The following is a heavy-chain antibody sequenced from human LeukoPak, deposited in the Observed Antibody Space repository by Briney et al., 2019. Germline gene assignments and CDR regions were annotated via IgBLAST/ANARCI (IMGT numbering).Heavy chain of an antibody. CDR1: GGSISSGGYS. CDR3: AREGGYSGYDYNVGY. CDR2: IYYSGRT. V-gene: IGHV4-31*03. D-gene: IGHD5-12*01. Sequence: PSETLSLTRTVSGGSISSGGYSWSWFRQHPGKGLEWIEYIYYSGRTYYNPTLKSRVTISVDTSKSQYSLRLSAVTAADTAVYYCAREGGYSGYDYNVGYWGQGTLVTVSS. J-gene: IGHJ4*02.